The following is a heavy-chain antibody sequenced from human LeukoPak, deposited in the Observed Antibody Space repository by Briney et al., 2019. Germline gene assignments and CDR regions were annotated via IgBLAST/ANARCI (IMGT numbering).Heavy chain of an antibody. Sequence: PAGSLRPSCAAAGLTLMNHWMHCVRQAPGNGLVWVSRINADESDSSYADSVKGRSTISRGHAKNTLYLQMDSLRADDAAVYYCARGGFYHSGSFDYWGQGTLVTVSS. J-gene: IGHJ4*02. CDR2: INADESDS. CDR1: GLTLMNHW. CDR3: ARGGFYHSGSFDY. D-gene: IGHD3-10*01. V-gene: IGHV3-74*01.